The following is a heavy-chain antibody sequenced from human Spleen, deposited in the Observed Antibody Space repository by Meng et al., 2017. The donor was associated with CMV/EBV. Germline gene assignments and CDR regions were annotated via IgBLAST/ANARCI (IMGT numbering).Heavy chain of an antibody. J-gene: IGHJ6*02. D-gene: IGHD2-2*01. CDR3: ARDVIVVVPAAPGGYYYYGMDV. CDR1: GGSISSSSYY. Sequence: SETLSLTCTVSGGSISSSSYYWGWIRRPPGKGLEWIGSIYYSGSTYYNPSLKSRVTISVDTSKNQFSLKLSSVTAADTAVYYCARDVIVVVPAAPGGYYYYGMDVWGQGTTVTVSS. V-gene: IGHV4-39*07. CDR2: IYYSGST.